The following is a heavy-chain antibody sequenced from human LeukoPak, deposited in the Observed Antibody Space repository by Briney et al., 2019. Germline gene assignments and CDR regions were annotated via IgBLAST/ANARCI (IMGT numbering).Heavy chain of an antibody. CDR1: GGTFSSYA. J-gene: IGHJ5*02. CDR2: IIPIFGTA. CDR3: ARPASEYYYGSGSYQYVFDP. D-gene: IGHD3-10*01. Sequence: SVKVSCKASGGTFSSYAISWVRQAPGQGLEWMGGIIPIFGTANYAQKFQGRVTITADESTSTAYMELSRLRSDDTAVYYCARPASEYYYGSGSYQYVFDPWGQGTLVTVSS. V-gene: IGHV1-69*13.